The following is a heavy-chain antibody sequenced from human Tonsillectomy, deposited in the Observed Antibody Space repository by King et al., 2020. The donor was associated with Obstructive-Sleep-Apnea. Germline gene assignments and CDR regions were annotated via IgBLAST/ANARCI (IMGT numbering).Heavy chain of an antibody. V-gene: IGHV3-48*04. CDR2: ISSSGNTK. CDR3: ARDPNDYSDSSANPRFDY. Sequence: VQLVDSGGGLVQPGGSLRLSCAASGFTLSSYNINWVRQAPGKGLEWVSYISSSGNTKYYADSVRGRFTISRDNAKNSLYLQMNSLRADDTAVYYCARDPNDYSDSSANPRFDYWGQGALVAVSS. J-gene: IGHJ4*02. CDR1: GFTLSSYN. D-gene: IGHD3-22*01.